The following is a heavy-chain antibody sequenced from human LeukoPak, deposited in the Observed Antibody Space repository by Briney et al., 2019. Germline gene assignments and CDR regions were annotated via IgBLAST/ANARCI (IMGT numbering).Heavy chain of an antibody. CDR1: GGSISSYY. V-gene: IGHV4-59*08. Sequence: PSETLSLTCTVSGGSISSYYWSWLRQPPGKGLEWIGYIYYSGSTNYNPSLKSRVTISVDTSKSQFSLKLISVTAADTAVYYCARFVGAATTSHVDYWGQGTLVTVSS. CDR2: IYYSGST. J-gene: IGHJ4*02. D-gene: IGHD1-26*01. CDR3: ARFVGAATTSHVDY.